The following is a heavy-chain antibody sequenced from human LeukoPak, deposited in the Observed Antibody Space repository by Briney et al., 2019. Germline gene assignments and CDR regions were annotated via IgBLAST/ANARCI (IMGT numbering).Heavy chain of an antibody. Sequence: ESGPTLVKPTQTLTLTFTFSGFSLNTSGVGVGWIRQPPGKALEWLALIYWDDDKRYNPSLKSRLSITKDTSKNQVVLTMSNMDPVDTATYYCAHRRRLISASFFFDYWGQGTLVTVSS. V-gene: IGHV2-5*02. CDR3: AHRRRLISASFFFDY. D-gene: IGHD1-26*01. J-gene: IGHJ4*02. CDR1: GFSLNTSGVG. CDR2: IYWDDDK.